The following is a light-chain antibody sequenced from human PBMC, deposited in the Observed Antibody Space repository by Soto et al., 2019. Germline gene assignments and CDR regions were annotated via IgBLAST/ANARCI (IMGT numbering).Light chain of an antibody. CDR1: QSISGNY. V-gene: IGKV3-20*01. J-gene: IGKJ1*01. CDR3: QHYYYWPPWT. CDR2: GTS. Sequence: EIVLTQSPGTLSLSPGERATLSCRASQSISGNYLHWYQQKPGQAPRLLIFGTSSRATGIPARFSGSGSGTEFTLTISSLQSEDFAVYYCQHYYYWPPWTFGQGTKVDIK.